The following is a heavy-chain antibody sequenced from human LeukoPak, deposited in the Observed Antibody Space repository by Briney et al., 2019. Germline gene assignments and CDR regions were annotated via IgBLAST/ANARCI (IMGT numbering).Heavy chain of an antibody. CDR1: GFTFDDYD. V-gene: IGHV3-20*04. CDR2: INWNGGYI. CDR3: ARAGLYNWNYEGTAYFDY. J-gene: IGHJ4*02. Sequence: GGSLRLSCAASGFTFDDYDMSWVRQAPGKGLEWVSNINWNGGYIGYAESVKGRFTISRDNAKNSLYLQMNSLRAEDTALYYCARAGLYNWNYEGTAYFDYWGQGTLVTVSS. D-gene: IGHD1-7*01.